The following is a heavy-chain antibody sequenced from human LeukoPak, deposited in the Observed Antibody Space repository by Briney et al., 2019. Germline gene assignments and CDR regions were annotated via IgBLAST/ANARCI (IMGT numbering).Heavy chain of an antibody. CDR1: GYTFTSYY. Sequence: ASVKVSCKASGYTFTSYYMHWVRQAPGQGLEWMGIINPSGGSTSYAQKFQGRVTMTRDTSTSTVYMELSSLRSEDTAVYYCARGGEVGIAVAGVIYYCYYYGMDVWGKGTTVTVSS. D-gene: IGHD6-19*01. V-gene: IGHV1-46*01. J-gene: IGHJ6*04. CDR3: ARGGEVGIAVAGVIYYCYYYGMDV. CDR2: INPSGGST.